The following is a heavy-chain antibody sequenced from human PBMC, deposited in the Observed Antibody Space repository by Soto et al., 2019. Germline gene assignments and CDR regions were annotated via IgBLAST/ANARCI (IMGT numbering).Heavy chain of an antibody. Sequence: SETLSLTXAVSAGSISSSTWWSWVRQPPGKGLEWIGEIYHSGSTKYNPSLKSRVTISVDKSKKQFSLKLNSVTAADTAVYYCARLVAADGPRGYYFYGIDVWGQGTMVTVSS. J-gene: IGHJ6*02. CDR1: AGSISSSTW. CDR3: ARLVAADGPRGYYFYGIDV. CDR2: IYHSGST. V-gene: IGHV4-4*02. D-gene: IGHD6-13*01.